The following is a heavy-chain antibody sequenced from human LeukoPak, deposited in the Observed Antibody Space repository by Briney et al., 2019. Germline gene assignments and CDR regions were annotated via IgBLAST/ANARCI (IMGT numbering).Heavy chain of an antibody. CDR2: INPDSGGT. J-gene: IGHJ4*02. Sequence: ASVNVSCKASGYTFTGYYMHWVRQAPGHGLEWMGWINPDSGGTNYAQKFLGRVTMTRDRSISTAYMEVSRLRSDDTAVYYCVPSNDWTYYFDPWGQGTMVTVSS. V-gene: IGHV1-2*02. D-gene: IGHD3-9*01. CDR1: GYTFTGYY. CDR3: VPSNDWTYYFDP.